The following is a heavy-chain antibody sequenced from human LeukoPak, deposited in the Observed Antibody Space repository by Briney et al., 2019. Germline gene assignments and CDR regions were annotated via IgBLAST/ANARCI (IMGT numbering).Heavy chain of an antibody. D-gene: IGHD2-2*01. Sequence: PGGSLRLSCAASGFTFSSYDMHWVRQATGKGLEWASAIGTAGDTYYPGSVKGRFTISRENAKNSLYLQMSSLRAGDTAVYYCARSKGYCSSTSCGWFDPWGQGTLVTVSS. CDR3: ARSKGYCSSTSCGWFDP. CDR1: GFTFSSYD. CDR2: IGTAGDT. V-gene: IGHV3-13*01. J-gene: IGHJ5*02.